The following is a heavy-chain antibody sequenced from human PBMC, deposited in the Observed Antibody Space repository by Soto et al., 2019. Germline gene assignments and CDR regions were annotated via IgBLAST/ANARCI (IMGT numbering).Heavy chain of an antibody. J-gene: IGHJ4*02. CDR2: INAGNGNT. D-gene: IGHD3-22*01. V-gene: IGHV1-3*01. Sequence: GASVKVSCKASGYTFTSYAMHWVRQAPGQRLEWMGWINAGNGNTKYSQKFQGRVTITRDTSASTAYMELSSLRSGDTAVYYCASPYYYDSSGYYGSFDYWGQGTLVTVSS. CDR1: GYTFTSYA. CDR3: ASPYYYDSSGYYGSFDY.